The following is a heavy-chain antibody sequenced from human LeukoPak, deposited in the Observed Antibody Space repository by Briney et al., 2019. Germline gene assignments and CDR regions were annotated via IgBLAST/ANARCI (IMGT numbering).Heavy chain of an antibody. CDR3: ARGYYYGSGIYYYGMDV. J-gene: IGHJ6*02. CDR1: GYTFTGYY. D-gene: IGHD3-10*01. Sequence: ASVKVSCKASGYTFTGYYMHWVRQAPGQGLEWMEWINPNSGGTNYAQKFQGRVTMTRDTSISTAYMELSRLRSDDTAVYYCARGYYYGSGIYYYGMDVWGQGTTVTVSS. CDR2: INPNSGGT. V-gene: IGHV1-2*02.